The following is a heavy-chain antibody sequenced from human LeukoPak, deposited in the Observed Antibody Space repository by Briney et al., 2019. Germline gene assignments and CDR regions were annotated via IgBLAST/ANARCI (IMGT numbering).Heavy chain of an antibody. CDR1: GFTFSSYA. CDR2: ISSSSSYI. D-gene: IGHD6-13*01. Sequence: GSLRLSCAASGFTFSSYAMHWVRQAPGKGLEWVSSISSSSSYIYYADSVKGRFTISRDNAKNSLYLQMNSLRAEDTAVYYCARDGLRYSSSWNDYWGQGTLVTVSS. J-gene: IGHJ4*02. CDR3: ARDGLRYSSSWNDY. V-gene: IGHV3-21*01.